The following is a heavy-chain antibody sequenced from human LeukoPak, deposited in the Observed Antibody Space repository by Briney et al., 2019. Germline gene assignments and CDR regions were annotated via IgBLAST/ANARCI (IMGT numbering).Heavy chain of an antibody. CDR2: INHSGST. D-gene: IGHD3-10*01. CDR3: ARVKYASGSYYNDRNKLFAR. CDR1: DGSFRGYY. Sequence: SETLSLTRAVYDGSFRGYYWSCIRQPPGKGLEWIGEINHSGSTNYNPSLKSRVTISVDTSKNQLSLKLSSVTAAGTAVYYCARVKYASGSYYNDRNKLFARWSQGTLVTVSS. V-gene: IGHV4-34*01. J-gene: IGHJ5*02.